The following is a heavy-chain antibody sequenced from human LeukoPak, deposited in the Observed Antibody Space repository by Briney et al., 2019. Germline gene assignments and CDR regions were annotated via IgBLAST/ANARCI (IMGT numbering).Heavy chain of an antibody. J-gene: IGHJ3*01. CDR2: IGTAGDT. CDR3: ARGKRGDAFDV. Sequence: GGSLRLSCAASGFAFSSYDMHWVRQATGKGLEWVSAIGTAGDTYYPDSVKGRFTISRENSKNSLYLQMNSLRAGDTAVYYCARGKRGDAFDVWGRGTMVTVSS. CDR1: GFAFSSYD. V-gene: IGHV3-13*01. D-gene: IGHD3-16*01.